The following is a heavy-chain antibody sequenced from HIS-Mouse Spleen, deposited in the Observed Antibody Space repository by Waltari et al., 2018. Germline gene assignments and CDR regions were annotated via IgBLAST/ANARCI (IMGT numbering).Heavy chain of an antibody. CDR3: AREPGIAVAGVYYFDY. D-gene: IGHD6-19*01. CDR2: INHSGST. CDR1: GGSFSGYY. J-gene: IGHJ4*02. V-gene: IGHV4-34*01. Sequence: QVQLQQWGAGLLKPSETLSLTCAVYGGSFSGYYWSWIRQPPGKGLEWIGEINHSGSTNYTPSLKSRVTISVDTSKNQFSLKLSSVTAADTAVYYCAREPGIAVAGVYYFDYWGQGTLVTVSS.